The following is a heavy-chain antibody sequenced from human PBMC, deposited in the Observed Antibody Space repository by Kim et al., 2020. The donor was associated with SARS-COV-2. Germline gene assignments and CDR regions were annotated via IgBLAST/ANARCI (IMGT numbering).Heavy chain of an antibody. Sequence: NNDGTNTYYAESVRGRFTISRDNSKNLVYLQMNSLGAEETALYSCTTALEYCGQGTLVTVSS. CDR3: TTALEY. V-gene: IGHV3-74*01. CDR2: NNDGTNT. J-gene: IGHJ4*02.